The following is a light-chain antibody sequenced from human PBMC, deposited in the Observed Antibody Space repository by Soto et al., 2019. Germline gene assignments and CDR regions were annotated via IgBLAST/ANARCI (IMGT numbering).Light chain of an antibody. Sequence: QSVPTQPPSASGTPGQGVTISCSGSTSNIGSNYVYWYQQLPGTAPKLLIYRNNQRPSGVPDRFSGSKSRTSASLAISGLRSDDEADYFCATWDDSLNGFYVFGTGTKVTVL. CDR2: RNN. J-gene: IGLJ1*01. CDR1: TSNIGSNY. V-gene: IGLV1-47*01. CDR3: ATWDDSLNGFYV.